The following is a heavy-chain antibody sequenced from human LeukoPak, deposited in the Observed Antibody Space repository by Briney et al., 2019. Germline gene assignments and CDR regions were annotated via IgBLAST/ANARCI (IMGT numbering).Heavy chain of an antibody. D-gene: IGHD6-19*01. Sequence: GRSLRLSCAASGFTFSSYGMHWVRQAPGKGLEWVAVIWYDGSNKYYADSVKGRFTISRDNSKNTLYLQMNSLRAEDTAVYYCARVRPYSSGWYYFDYWGQGTLVTVSS. CDR3: ARVRPYSSGWYYFDY. CDR2: IWYDGSNK. CDR1: GFTFSSYG. V-gene: IGHV3-33*08. J-gene: IGHJ4*02.